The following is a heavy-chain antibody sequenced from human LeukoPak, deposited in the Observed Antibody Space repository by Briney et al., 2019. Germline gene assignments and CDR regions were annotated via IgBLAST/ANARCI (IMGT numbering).Heavy chain of an antibody. V-gene: IGHV3-9*01. CDR3: ARVGGGVGVTLDY. Sequence: GGSLRLSCAASGFTFDDYAMHWVRQAPGKGLEWVSGISWNSGSIGYADSVKGRFTISRDNAKNSLFLQMNSLRAEDTAVYYCARVGGGVGVTLDYWGQGTLVTVSS. CDR1: GFTFDDYA. D-gene: IGHD1-26*01. J-gene: IGHJ4*02. CDR2: ISWNSGSI.